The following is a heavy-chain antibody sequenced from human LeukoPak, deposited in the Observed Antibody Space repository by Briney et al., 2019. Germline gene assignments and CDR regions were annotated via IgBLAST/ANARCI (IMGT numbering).Heavy chain of an antibody. J-gene: IGHJ6*03. CDR1: GYSISSGYY. CDR2: IYHSGST. CDR3: ARTAPQLLYPYYYYYMDV. V-gene: IGHV4-38-2*01. D-gene: IGHD2-2*02. Sequence: SETLSLTCAVSGYSISSGYYWGWIRQPPGKGLEWIGSIYHSGSTYYNPSLKSRVTISVDTSKNQFSLKLSSVTAVDTAVYYCARTAPQLLYPYYYYYMDVWGKGTTVTVSS.